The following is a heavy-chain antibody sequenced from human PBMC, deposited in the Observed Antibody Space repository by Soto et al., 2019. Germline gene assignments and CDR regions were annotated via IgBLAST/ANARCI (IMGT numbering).Heavy chain of an antibody. J-gene: IGHJ6*03. Sequence: QPGGSLRLSCAASGFTFSSYAMSWVRQAPGKGLEWVSAISGSGGSTYYADSVKGRFTISRDNSKNTLYLQMNSLRAEDTAVYYCAKVTATQSGYYYYMDVWGKGTTVTVSS. D-gene: IGHD5-18*01. CDR1: GFTFSSYA. CDR3: AKVTATQSGYYYYMDV. V-gene: IGHV3-23*01. CDR2: ISGSGGST.